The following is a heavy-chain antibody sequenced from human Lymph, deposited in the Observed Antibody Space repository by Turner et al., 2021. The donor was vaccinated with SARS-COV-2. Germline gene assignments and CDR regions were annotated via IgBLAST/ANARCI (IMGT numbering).Heavy chain of an antibody. V-gene: IGHV3-7*01. Sequence: EVQLVESGGGLVQPGGSLRLFCAASGFTFSLYWMSWVRQAPGKGLEWVANKKQDGSEKYYVDSVKGRFTISRDNAKNSLYLQMNSLRAEDTAVYYCARVEMATISFDYWGQRTLVPVSS. CDR2: KKQDGSEK. J-gene: IGHJ4*02. CDR3: ARVEMATISFDY. CDR1: GFTFSLYW.